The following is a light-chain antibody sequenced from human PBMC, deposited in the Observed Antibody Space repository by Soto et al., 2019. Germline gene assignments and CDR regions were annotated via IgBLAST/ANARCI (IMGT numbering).Light chain of an antibody. Sequence: EIMMTQSPATLSVSPWERATLSCRASQSVSNNLAWYQQKPGQAPRLLIYYASTRATGIPARFSGSGSGTEFTLTISSLQSEDFALYYCQQYNNWPPITFAQGTRLEIK. J-gene: IGKJ5*01. CDR3: QQYNNWPPIT. V-gene: IGKV3-15*01. CDR1: QSVSNN. CDR2: YAS.